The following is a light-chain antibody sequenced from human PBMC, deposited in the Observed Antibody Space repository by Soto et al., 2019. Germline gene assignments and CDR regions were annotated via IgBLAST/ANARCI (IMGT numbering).Light chain of an antibody. CDR1: SSNIGSNY. CDR3: AAWNDSLILLHV. CDR2: RNN. Sequence: QPVLTQPPSASGTPGQRVTISCSGSSSNIGSNYVYWYQQLPGTAPKLLIYRNNQRPSVVPDRLSGSKSGTSASLAISGLRSEDVADYYYAAWNDSLILLHVFGTGTNLTVL. V-gene: IGLV1-47*01. J-gene: IGLJ1*01.